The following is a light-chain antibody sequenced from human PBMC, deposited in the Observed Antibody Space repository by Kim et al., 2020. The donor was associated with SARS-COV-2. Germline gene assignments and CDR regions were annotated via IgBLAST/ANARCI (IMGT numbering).Light chain of an antibody. J-gene: IGLJ2*01. V-gene: IGLV2-8*01. CDR1: GSDVGGYNY. CDR3: NSYAGSNVV. CDR2: EVS. Sequence: PGQSVTISCTGTGSDVGGYNYVSWYQQHPGKAPKLMIYEVSKRPSGVPDRFSGSKSGNTASLTVSGLQAEDEADYYCNSYAGSNVVFGGGTQLTVL.